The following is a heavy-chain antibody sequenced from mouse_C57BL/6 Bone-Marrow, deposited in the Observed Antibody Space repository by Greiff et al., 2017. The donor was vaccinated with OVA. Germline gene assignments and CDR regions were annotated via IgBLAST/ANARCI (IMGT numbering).Heavy chain of an antibody. CDR3: ATGPN. CDR2: IWGVGST. V-gene: IGHV2-6*01. J-gene: IGHJ3*01. CDR1: GFSLTSYG. Sequence: VMLVESGPGLVAPSQSLSITCTVSGFSLTSYGVDWVRQSPGKGLEWLGVIWGVGSTNYNSALKSRLSISKDNSKRQVLLKMNSLQTDDTAMYYCATGPNWGQGTLVTVSA.